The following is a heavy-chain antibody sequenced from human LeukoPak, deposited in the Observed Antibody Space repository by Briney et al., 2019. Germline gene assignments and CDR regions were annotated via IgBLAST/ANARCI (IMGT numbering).Heavy chain of an antibody. J-gene: IGHJ5*02. CDR2: IYYSGST. Sequence: SETLSLTCAGYGGSFSGYYWSWIRQPPGKGLEWIGYIYYSGSTNYNPSLKSRVTISVDTSKNQFSLKLSSVTAADTAVYYCARMTGGDWFDPWGQGTLVTVSS. CDR1: GGSFSGYY. D-gene: IGHD3-10*01. CDR3: ARMTGGDWFDP. V-gene: IGHV4-59*01.